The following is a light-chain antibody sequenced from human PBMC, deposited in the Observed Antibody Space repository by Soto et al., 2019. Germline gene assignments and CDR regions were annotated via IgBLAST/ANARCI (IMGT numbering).Light chain of an antibody. CDR1: QSISSY. CDR2: AAS. CDR3: QQSYSTPYT. V-gene: IGKV1-39*01. Sequence: DIQMTQSPSSLSASVGDRVTITCRASQSISSYLNWYQQKPGKAPKLLFYAASSLPSGVPSRFSSSGSGTDFTLTISSLQPEDFATYYCQQSYSTPYTFGQGTKLEIK. J-gene: IGKJ2*01.